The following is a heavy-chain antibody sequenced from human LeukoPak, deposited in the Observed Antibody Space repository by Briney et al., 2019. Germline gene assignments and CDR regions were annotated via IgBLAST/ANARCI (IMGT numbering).Heavy chain of an antibody. J-gene: IGHJ6*02. D-gene: IGHD3-22*01. CDR1: GYTFTSYA. Sequence: ASVKVSCKASGYTFTSYAMHWVRQAPGQRLEWMGWINAGNGNTNYAQKLQGRVTMTTDTSTSTAYMELRSLRSDDTAVYYCARATPYDSSGYYYLYYYGMDVWGQGTTVTVSS. V-gene: IGHV1-3*01. CDR2: INAGNGNT. CDR3: ARATPYDSSGYYYLYYYGMDV.